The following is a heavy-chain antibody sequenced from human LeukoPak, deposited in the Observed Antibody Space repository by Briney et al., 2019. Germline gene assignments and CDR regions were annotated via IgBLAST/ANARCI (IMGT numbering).Heavy chain of an antibody. CDR2: VYNRGTT. D-gene: IGHD4-23*01. J-gene: IGHJ5*02. V-gene: IGHV4-59*01. Sequence: SETLSLTCSVSGGSITSYYWSWIRQSPMKGLEWIGSVYNRGTTYYNPSLKSRVTISGGTSKNQLSLRMTYVTTADTAVYFCARDYGGNSGEFDPWGQGTLVTVSS. CDR1: GGSITSYY. CDR3: ARDYGGNSGEFDP.